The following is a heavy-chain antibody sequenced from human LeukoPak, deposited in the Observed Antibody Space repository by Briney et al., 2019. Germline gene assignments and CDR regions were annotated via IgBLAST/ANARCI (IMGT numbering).Heavy chain of an antibody. D-gene: IGHD3-22*01. J-gene: IGHJ5*02. CDR3: ARDAAFSDSSGYEVWFDP. CDR1: GYSISSGYY. CDR2: IYHSGST. Sequence: SGTLSLTCTVSGYSISSGYYWGWIRQPPGKGLEWIGSIYHSGSTYYNPSLKSRVTISVDTSKNQFSLKLSSVTAADTAVYYCARDAAFSDSSGYEVWFDPWGQGTLVTVSS. V-gene: IGHV4-38-2*02.